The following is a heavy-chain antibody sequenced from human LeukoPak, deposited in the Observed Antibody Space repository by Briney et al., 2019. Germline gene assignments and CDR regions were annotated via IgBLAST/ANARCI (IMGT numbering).Heavy chain of an antibody. CDR1: GGSFSGYH. CDR3: ARGGYYYDSSGYHYY. CDR2: INHSGST. D-gene: IGHD3-22*01. Sequence: PSETLSLTCAVYGGSFSGYHWSWIRQPPGKGLEWIGEINHSGSTNYNPSLKSRVTISVDTSKNQFSLKLSSVTAADTAVYYCARGGYYYDSSGYHYYWGQGALVTVSS. V-gene: IGHV4-34*01. J-gene: IGHJ4*02.